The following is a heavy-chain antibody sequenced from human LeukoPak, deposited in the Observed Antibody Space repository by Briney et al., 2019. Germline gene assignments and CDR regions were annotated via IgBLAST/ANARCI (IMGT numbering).Heavy chain of an antibody. CDR3: ARSPWNGYAVFDI. CDR1: GFIFNDYY. V-gene: IGHV3-72*01. Sequence: GGSLRLSCAASGFIFNDYYIHWVRQAPGKGLEWVGRSRTNANSYTPEYAASVKGRFTVSRDDSKDSVYLQMHSLKTADTAEYYWARSPWNGYAVFDIWGQGTMVTVSS. CDR2: SRTNANSYTP. J-gene: IGHJ3*02. D-gene: IGHD2-2*01.